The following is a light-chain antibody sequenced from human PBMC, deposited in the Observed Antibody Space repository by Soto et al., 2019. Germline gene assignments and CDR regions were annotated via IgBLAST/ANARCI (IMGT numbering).Light chain of an antibody. CDR2: WAS. J-gene: IGKJ3*01. CDR1: QSVLYNSNNESY. CDR3: HQRSNWIFA. Sequence: DIVMTQSPDSLAVSLGERATINCKSSQSVLYNSNNESYLAWYQQKPGQPPNLLIYWASKRESGVPDRFSGSGSGTDFTLTISGLQAEDAAVYYCHQRSNWIFAFGPGTKVDLK. V-gene: IGKV4-1*01.